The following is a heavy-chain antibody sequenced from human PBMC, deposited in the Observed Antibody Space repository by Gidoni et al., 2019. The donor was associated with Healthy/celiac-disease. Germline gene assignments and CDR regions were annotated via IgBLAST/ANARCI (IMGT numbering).Heavy chain of an antibody. CDR2: ISAYNGNT. CDR1: GYTFTSYG. Sequence: QVPLVQSGAEVKTPWASAKVSCKASGYTFTSYGISWVRQVPGQGLEWMGWISAYNGNTNYAQKIQGRVTMTTDTSTSTAYMELRSLRSDDTAVYYCARDPGLLWFGELSFDYWDQGTLVTVSS. CDR3: ARDPGLLWFGELSFDY. J-gene: IGHJ4*02. D-gene: IGHD3-10*01. V-gene: IGHV1-18*04.